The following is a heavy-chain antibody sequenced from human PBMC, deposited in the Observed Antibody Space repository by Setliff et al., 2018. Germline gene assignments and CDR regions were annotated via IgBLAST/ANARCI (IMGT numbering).Heavy chain of an antibody. D-gene: IGHD6-6*01. CDR3: ARGRNVAARLFDS. Sequence: PSETLSLTCGASGGSFSDYYWTWIRQHPEKGLEWIGEIKHSGSTNYNPSLKSRVTISVDTSRDQFSLKLSAMTAADTAVYYCARGRNVAARLFDSWGQGTLVTVSS. J-gene: IGHJ4*02. CDR2: IKHSGST. CDR1: GGSFSDYY. V-gene: IGHV4-34*01.